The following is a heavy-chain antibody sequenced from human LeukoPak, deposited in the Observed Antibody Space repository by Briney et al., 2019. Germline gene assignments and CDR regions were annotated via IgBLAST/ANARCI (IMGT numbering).Heavy chain of an antibody. J-gene: IGHJ6*03. V-gene: IGHV4-39*07. CDR1: GGSISSSGYY. CDR2: IYYSGST. Sequence: SETLSLTCTVSGGSISSSGYYWGWIRQPPGKGLEWIGSIYYSGSTYYNPSLKSRVTISVDTSKNQFSLKLSSVTAADTAVYYCARGKSSSWNLYYYYYMDVWGKGTTVTVSS. CDR3: ARGKSSSWNLYYYYYMDV. D-gene: IGHD6-13*01.